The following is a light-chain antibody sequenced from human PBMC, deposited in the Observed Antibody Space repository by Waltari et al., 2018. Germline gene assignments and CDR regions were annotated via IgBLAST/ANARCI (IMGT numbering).Light chain of an antibody. V-gene: IGLV1-47*01. CDR3: ATWDDSLGAYV. J-gene: IGLJ1*01. CDR1: SSNIGRNY. Sequence: QSVLTQPPSASGTPGQRVTISCSGTSSNIGRNYVFWFHQLPGTAPKVLIYKDNPRPSRVPDRFSGSKSGTSASLAIDGLRSEHQADYYCATWDDSLGAYVFGSGTKVAGL. CDR2: KDN.